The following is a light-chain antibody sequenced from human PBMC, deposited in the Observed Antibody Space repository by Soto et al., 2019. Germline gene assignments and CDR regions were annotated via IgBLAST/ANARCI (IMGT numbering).Light chain of an antibody. CDR3: AGWDDSVGGPA. Sequence: QSVLTQPPSASGSPGQTVTISCSGSSSNIGRKYGYWYQQLPGTDPKVLMYRNNQRPSGVPDRFSGAKSGTSASPAIICVRSEDEDDYYCAGWDDSVGGPAFGGGTQVTVL. J-gene: IGLJ2*01. V-gene: IGLV1-47*01. CDR2: RNN. CDR1: SSNIGRKY.